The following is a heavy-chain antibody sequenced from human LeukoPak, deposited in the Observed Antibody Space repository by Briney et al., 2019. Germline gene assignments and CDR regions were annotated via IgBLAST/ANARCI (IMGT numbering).Heavy chain of an antibody. CDR3: ARDSHSSGWYVPDY. CDR1: GYTFTGYY. D-gene: IGHD6-19*01. J-gene: IGHJ4*02. V-gene: IGHV1-2*02. CDR2: INPNNGGT. Sequence: ASVKVSCKASGYTFTGYYMHWVRQAPGQGLEGMGWINPNNGGTDYAQKFQSRVTMTRDTSISTAYMELSRLRSGDTAVYYCARDSHSSGWYVPDYWGQGTLVTVSS.